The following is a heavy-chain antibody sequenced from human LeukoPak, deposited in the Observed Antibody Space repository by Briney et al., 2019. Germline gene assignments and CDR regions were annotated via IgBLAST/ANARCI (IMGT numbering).Heavy chain of an antibody. D-gene: IGHD6-19*01. CDR2: ISYDGSNK. J-gene: IGHJ4*02. CDR1: GFTFSSYA. V-gene: IGHV3-30-3*01. CDR3: ARGPSDWYLGY. Sequence: PGRSLRLSCAASGFTFSSYAMHWVRQAPGKGLEWVAVISYDGSNKYYADSVKGRFTISRDNSKNTLYLQMNSLKTEDTAVYFCARGPSDWYLGYWGQGTLVTVSS.